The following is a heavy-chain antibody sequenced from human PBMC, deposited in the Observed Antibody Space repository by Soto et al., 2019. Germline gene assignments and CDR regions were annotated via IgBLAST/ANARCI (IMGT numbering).Heavy chain of an antibody. CDR1: GYSFTSYW. Sequence: ESLKISCKGSGYSFTSYWIGWVRQMPGKGLEWMGIIYPGDSDTRYSPSFQGQVTISADKSISTAYLQWSSLKASDTAVYYCAKDWVPAAKVRGYMDVWGKGTTVTVSS. D-gene: IGHD2-2*01. J-gene: IGHJ6*03. CDR3: AKDWVPAAKVRGYMDV. CDR2: IYPGDSDT. V-gene: IGHV5-51*01.